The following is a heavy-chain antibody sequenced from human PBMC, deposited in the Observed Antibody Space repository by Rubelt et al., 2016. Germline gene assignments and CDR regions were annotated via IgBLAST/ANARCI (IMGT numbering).Heavy chain of an antibody. Sequence: EVQLVESGGDLVQPGGSLRLSCAASGFTFSRYAMSWVRQAPGKGLEWVSTMSGSGGSIYYPDSVKGRFTISRDNSKNTLYLQMGRLGAEDTAVYYCAKETEGNYHYYGMDVWGQGTTVTVSS. V-gene: IGHV3-23*04. J-gene: IGHJ6*02. CDR3: AKETEGNYHYYGMDV. CDR1: GFTFSRYA. CDR2: MSGSGGSI.